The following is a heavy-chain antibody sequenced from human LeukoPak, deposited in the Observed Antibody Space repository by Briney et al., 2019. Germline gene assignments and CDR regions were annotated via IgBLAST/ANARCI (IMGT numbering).Heavy chain of an antibody. CDR3: ARVSSAGIWDY. CDR1: GGSFSGYY. CDR2: IYTSGST. J-gene: IGHJ4*02. D-gene: IGHD6-19*01. Sequence: SETLSLTCTVSGGSFSGYYWSWIRQPAGKGLEWIGRIYTSGSTNYNPSLKSRVTKSVDTSKNQFSLKLSSVTAADTAVYYCARVSSAGIWDYWGQGTLVTVSS. V-gene: IGHV4-4*07.